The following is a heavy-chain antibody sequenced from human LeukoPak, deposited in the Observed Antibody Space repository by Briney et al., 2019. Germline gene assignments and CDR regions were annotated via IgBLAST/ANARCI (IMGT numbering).Heavy chain of an antibody. J-gene: IGHJ4*02. D-gene: IGHD6-13*01. CDR1: GFTFSSYA. CDR2: IGGSGGSI. Sequence: PGGSLRLSCAASGFTFSSYAMSWVRQAPGKGLEWVSGIGGSGGSIYYADSVKGRFTISRDNSENTLYLQMNSLRAEDTAVYYCARRGSSTWYGGGFDYWGQGTLVTVSS. V-gene: IGHV3-23*01. CDR3: ARRGSSTWYGGGFDY.